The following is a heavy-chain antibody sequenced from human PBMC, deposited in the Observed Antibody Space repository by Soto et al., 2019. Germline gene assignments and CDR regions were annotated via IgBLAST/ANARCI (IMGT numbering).Heavy chain of an antibody. Sequence: PSETLSLTCTVSGGSTSSYYWSWIRQPPGKGLEWIGYIYYSGSTNYNPSLKSRVTISVDTSKNQFSLKLSSVTAADTAVYYCARHTRDYVGYWGQGTLVTVSS. D-gene: IGHD2-2*02. J-gene: IGHJ4*02. CDR3: ARHTRDYVGY. V-gene: IGHV4-59*01. CDR2: IYYSGST. CDR1: GGSTSSYY.